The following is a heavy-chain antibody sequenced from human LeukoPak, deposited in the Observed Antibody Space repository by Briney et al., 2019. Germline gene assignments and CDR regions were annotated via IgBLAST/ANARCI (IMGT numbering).Heavy chain of an antibody. CDR3: AGRPGIAAAGTG. CDR1: GFTFSSYA. V-gene: IGHV3-23*01. D-gene: IGHD6-13*01. CDR2: ISGSGGST. Sequence: GGSLRLSCAASGFTFSSYAMNWVRQSPGGGLEWVSAISGSGGSTYYADSVKGRFTISRDNSKNTLYLQMNSLRAEDTAVYCCAGRPGIAAAGTGWGQGTLVTVSS. J-gene: IGHJ4*02.